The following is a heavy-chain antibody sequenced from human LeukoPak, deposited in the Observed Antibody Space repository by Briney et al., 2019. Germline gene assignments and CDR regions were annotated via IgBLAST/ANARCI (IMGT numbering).Heavy chain of an antibody. CDR3: ARDRHGTMVRGVISRGEFDP. V-gene: IGHV4-39*07. D-gene: IGHD3-10*01. Sequence: PSETLSLTCTVSGGSISSSSYYWGWIRQPPGKGLEWIGSIYYSGSTYYNPSLKSRVTISVDTSKNQFSLKLSSVTAADTAVYYCARDRHGTMVRGVISRGEFDPWGQGTLVTVSS. J-gene: IGHJ5*02. CDR1: GGSISSSSYY. CDR2: IYYSGST.